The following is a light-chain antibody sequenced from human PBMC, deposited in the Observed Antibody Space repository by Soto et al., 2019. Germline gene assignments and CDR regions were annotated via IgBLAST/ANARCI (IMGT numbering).Light chain of an antibody. CDR2: EVA. V-gene: IGLV2-14*01. J-gene: IGLJ3*02. CDR1: SGDVGGYDY. Sequence: QSALTQPASVSGSPGQSITISCTGPSGDVGGYDYVSWYQHHPGKAPKLMIYEVAYRPSGVSHRFSGSKSGNTASLTISGLQAEDEADYYCQSYDTSLSGSGVFGGGTKLTVL. CDR3: QSYDTSLSGSGV.